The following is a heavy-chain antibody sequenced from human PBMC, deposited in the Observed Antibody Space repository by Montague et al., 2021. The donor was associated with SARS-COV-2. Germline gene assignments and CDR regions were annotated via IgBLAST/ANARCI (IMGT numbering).Heavy chain of an antibody. CDR1: DGSFSGYL. CDR2: INHSGNT. J-gene: IGHJ4*02. D-gene: IGHD6-6*01. V-gene: IGHV4-34*01. CDR3: ARGGSSSSGVY. Sequence: SETLSLTCAVHDGSFSGYLWSWIRQPPGKGLEWIGQINHSGNTNYNPSLMSRVTISVDMSKSQFSLKLSSVTAADTAVYYCARGGSSSSGVYWGQGTLVTVSS.